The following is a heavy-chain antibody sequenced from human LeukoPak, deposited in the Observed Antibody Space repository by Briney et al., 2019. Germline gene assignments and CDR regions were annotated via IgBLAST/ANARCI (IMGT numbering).Heavy chain of an antibody. V-gene: IGHV1-2*02. D-gene: IGHD2-15*01. CDR2: INPHSGGT. J-gene: IGHJ5*02. Sequence: ASVKVSCKASGYTFTGYYIQWVRQAPGQGLEWMGWINPHSGGTNYAQEFQGRVTITRNTSISTAYMELSSLRSEDTAVYYCARGGRLMVAATFRHNWFDPWGQGTLVTVSP. CDR1: GYTFTGYY. CDR3: ARGGRLMVAATFRHNWFDP.